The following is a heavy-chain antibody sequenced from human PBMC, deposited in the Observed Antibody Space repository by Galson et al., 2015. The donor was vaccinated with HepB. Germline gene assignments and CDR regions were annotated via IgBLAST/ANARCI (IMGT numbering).Heavy chain of an antibody. D-gene: IGHD2-2*01. J-gene: IGHJ3*02. Sequence: SVKVSCKASGYTFTNYDINWVRQATGQGLEWMGWMNPNSGTTGYAQKFQGRLTMTRSTSISTAYMELSSLRSEDPAVYYCARGRPCSSTSCFPFDAFHIWGQGTVVTVSS. CDR2: MNPNSGTT. CDR1: GYTFTNYD. V-gene: IGHV1-8*01. CDR3: ARGRPCSSTSCFPFDAFHI.